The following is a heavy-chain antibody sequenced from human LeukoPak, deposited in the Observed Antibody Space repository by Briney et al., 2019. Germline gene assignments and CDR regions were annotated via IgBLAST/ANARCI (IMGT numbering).Heavy chain of an antibody. V-gene: IGHV4-30-4*08. CDR3: ARLRGYYFDY. CDR2: IYYSGST. D-gene: IGHD3-16*01. Sequence: PSQTLSLTCTVSGGSISSGDYYWHWIRQPPGKGLEWIGYIYYSGSTYYNPSLRSRATISVDTSKSQFSLKLSSVTAADTAVYYCARLRGYYFDYWGQGTLVTVSS. CDR1: GGSISSGDYY. J-gene: IGHJ4*02.